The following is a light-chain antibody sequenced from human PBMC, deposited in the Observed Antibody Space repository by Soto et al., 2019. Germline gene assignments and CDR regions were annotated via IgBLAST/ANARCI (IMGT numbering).Light chain of an antibody. V-gene: IGLV2-14*01. Sequence: QSALTQPASVSGSPGQSITISCTGTSSDVGGYNYVSWYQQHPGKAPKLMIYEVINRPSGVSDRFSASKSGNTASLTISGRQAEDEAAYYCGSYTASSSWVFGGGTKLTVL. J-gene: IGLJ3*02. CDR1: SSDVGGYNY. CDR2: EVI. CDR3: GSYTASSSWV.